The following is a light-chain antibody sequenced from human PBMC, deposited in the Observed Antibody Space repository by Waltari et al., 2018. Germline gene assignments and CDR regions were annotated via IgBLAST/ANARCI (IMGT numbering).Light chain of an antibody. J-gene: IGLJ3*02. V-gene: IGLV4-69*01. CDR2: VNSDGSH. Sequence: QLVLTQSPSASASLGASVKLTCTLSSGHSSNIVSWLHQQPGKCPRFLMKVNSDGSHTKGDGMSGLFLGPSSGAERYLTITNVQAEDGAWYFRETGGHGTWVFGGGTKLNVL. CDR1: SGHSSNI. CDR3: ETGGHGTWV.